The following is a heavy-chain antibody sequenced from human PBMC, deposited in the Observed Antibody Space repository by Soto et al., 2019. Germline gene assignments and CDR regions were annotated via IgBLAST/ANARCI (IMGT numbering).Heavy chain of an antibody. D-gene: IGHD3-10*01. V-gene: IGHV3-33*01. Sequence: QVQLVESGGGVVQPGRSLRLSCAASGFTFSSYGMHWVRQAPGKGLEWVAVIWYDGSSTYYADFVKGRLTISRDNSKNMLHRQISSRTAEHTAVYYCASVGGSGSYYNRVSYYGMDVLGQGTTVTVSS. J-gene: IGHJ6*02. CDR1: GFTFSSYG. CDR3: ASVGGSGSYYNRVSYYGMDV. CDR2: IWYDGSST.